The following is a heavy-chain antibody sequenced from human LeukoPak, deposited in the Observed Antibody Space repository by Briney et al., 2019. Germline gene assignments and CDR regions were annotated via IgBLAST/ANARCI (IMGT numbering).Heavy chain of an antibody. J-gene: IGHJ3*02. D-gene: IGHD2-15*01. CDR3: AQSGYGDAFDI. V-gene: IGHV1-69*05. CDR2: IIPIFGTA. Sequence: SVKVSCKASGGTFSSYAISWVRQAPGQGLEWMGRIIPIFGTANYAQKFQGRVTITTDESTSTAYMELGSLRSEDTAVYYCAQSGYGDAFDIWGQGTMVTVSS. CDR1: GGTFSSYA.